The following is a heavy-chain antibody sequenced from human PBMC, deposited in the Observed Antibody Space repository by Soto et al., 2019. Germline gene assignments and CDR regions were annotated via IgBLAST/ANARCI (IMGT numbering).Heavy chain of an antibody. CDR1: GYSIRNGYY. CDR3: ARVGPYCGGDCYSTHP. CDR2: IYHSGST. Sequence: SETLSLTCAVSGYSIRNGYYWGWIRQPPGKGLEWIGTIYHSGSTYYNPSLKSRVTISVDASENHFSLKLSSVTAADTAVYYCARVGPYCGGDCYSTHPWGQGTLVTVSS. J-gene: IGHJ5*02. D-gene: IGHD2-21*02. V-gene: IGHV4-38-2*01.